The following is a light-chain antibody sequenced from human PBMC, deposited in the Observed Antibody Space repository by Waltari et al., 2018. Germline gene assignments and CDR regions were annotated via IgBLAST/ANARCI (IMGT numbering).Light chain of an antibody. CDR3: SSYRSGSILV. J-gene: IGLJ2*01. CDR1: SSDVGGYNY. V-gene: IGLV2-14*01. CDR2: EVS. Sequence: QSALTQPASVSGSPGQSITISCTGTSSDVGGYNYVSWYQQHPGKVPKAMIYEVSNRPSGVSHRFPGSKSGNTASLTISGLQAEDEADYYCSSYRSGSILVFGGGTKVTVL.